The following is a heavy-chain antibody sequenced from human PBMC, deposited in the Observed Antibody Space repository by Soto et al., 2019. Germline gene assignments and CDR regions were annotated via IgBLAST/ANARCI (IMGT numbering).Heavy chain of an antibody. D-gene: IGHD5-12*01. Sequence: PGGSLRLSCAASGFTFSSYGMHWVRQAPGKGLEWVSAISGSGGSTYYADSVKGRFTISRDNSKNTLYLQMNSLRAEDTAVYYCAKVRSPRWLQFHFDYWGQGTLVTVSS. V-gene: IGHV3-23*01. CDR3: AKVRSPRWLQFHFDY. CDR2: ISGSGGST. J-gene: IGHJ4*02. CDR1: GFTFSSYG.